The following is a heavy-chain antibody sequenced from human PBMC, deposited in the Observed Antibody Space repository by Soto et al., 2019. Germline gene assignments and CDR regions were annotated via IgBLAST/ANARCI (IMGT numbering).Heavy chain of an antibody. J-gene: IGHJ4*02. Sequence: SETLSLTCTVSGGSISSSSYYWGWIRQPPGKGLEWIGSIYYSGSTYYNPSLKSRVTISVDTSKNQFSLKLSSVTAADTAVYYCSGEIAAAGSSPFDYWGQGTLVTVSS. CDR3: SGEIAAAGSSPFDY. CDR1: GGSISSSSYY. CDR2: IYYSGST. V-gene: IGHV4-39*01. D-gene: IGHD6-13*01.